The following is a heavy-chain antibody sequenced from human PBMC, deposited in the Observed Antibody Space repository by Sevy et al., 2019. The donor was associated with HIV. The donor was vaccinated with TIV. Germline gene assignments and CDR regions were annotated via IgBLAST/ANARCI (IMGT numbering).Heavy chain of an antibody. D-gene: IGHD1-26*01. Sequence: GGSLRLSCAASGFTFSSYAMSWVRQAPGKGLGWVSAIRGSGGSTYYADSVKGRFTISRDNSKNTLYLQMNSLRAEDTAVYYCAKGDGSYLIDYWGQGTLVTVSS. CDR1: GFTFSSYA. CDR2: IRGSGGST. CDR3: AKGDGSYLIDY. J-gene: IGHJ4*02. V-gene: IGHV3-23*01.